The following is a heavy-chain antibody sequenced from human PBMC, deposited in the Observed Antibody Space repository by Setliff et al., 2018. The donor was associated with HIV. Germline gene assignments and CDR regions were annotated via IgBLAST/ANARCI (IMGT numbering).Heavy chain of an antibody. CDR2: IYHSGST. CDR3: ARDQVVPAAYNWFDP. D-gene: IGHD2-2*01. CDR1: GDSINSGDYY. Sequence: LSLTCTVSGDSINSGDYYWSWIRQPPGKGLEWIGYIYHSGSTHYNPSLNSRVAFSVDTSKNQFSLKLSSVTAADTAVYYCARDQVVPAAYNWFDPWGQGTLVTVSS. J-gene: IGHJ5*02. V-gene: IGHV4-30-4*01.